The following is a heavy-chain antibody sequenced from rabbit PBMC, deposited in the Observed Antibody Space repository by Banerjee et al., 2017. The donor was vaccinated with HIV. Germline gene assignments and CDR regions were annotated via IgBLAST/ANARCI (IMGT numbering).Heavy chain of an antibody. Sequence: QEQLVESGGGLVQPGGSLKLSCKASGFSFSSGYDMCWVPQAPGKGLEWIACIYVGVSGTTGYASWAKGRFTISKTSSTTVTLQMTSLTPADTATYFCARDYAGVSANYPNLWGPGTLVTVS. D-gene: IGHD4-2*01. V-gene: IGHV1S45*01. CDR2: IYVGVSGTT. CDR1: GFSFSSGYD. J-gene: IGHJ4*01. CDR3: ARDYAGVSANYPNL.